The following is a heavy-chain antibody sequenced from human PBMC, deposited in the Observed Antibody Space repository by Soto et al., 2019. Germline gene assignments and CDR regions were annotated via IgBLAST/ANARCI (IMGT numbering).Heavy chain of an antibody. J-gene: IGHJ4*02. V-gene: IGHV4-4*02. Sequence: QVQLQESGPGLVRPSGTLSLTCAVSGASISSTTSGNWWSWVRQPPGKGLEWIGEMYHSGSTNYNPSLKSRVTMLVDKSKNQFSLKLSSVTAADTAVYYCARMVGATLVDFWGQGNLVTVSS. CDR2: MYHSGST. D-gene: IGHD1-26*01. CDR3: ARMVGATLVDF. CDR1: GASISSTTSGNW.